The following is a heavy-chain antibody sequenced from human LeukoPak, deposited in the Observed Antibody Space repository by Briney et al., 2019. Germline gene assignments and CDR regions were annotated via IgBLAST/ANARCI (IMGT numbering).Heavy chain of an antibody. CDR2: IYYSEST. J-gene: IGHJ6*02. D-gene: IGHD4-17*01. V-gene: IGHV4-39*07. Sequence: SETLSLTCTVSGGSISSSRYYWGWIRHPPGKGLECIGNIYYSESTYYNPSLKSRVTISVDTSKNQFSLKLSSVTAADTAVYYCARGKTTVTTFPYYYYGMDVWGQGTTVTVSS. CDR3: ARGKTTVTTFPYYYYGMDV. CDR1: GGSISSSRYY.